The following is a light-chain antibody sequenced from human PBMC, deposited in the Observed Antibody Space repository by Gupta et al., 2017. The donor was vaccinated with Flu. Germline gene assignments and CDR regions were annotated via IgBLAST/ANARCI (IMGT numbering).Light chain of an antibody. V-gene: IGLV1-44*01. CDR2: SNN. J-gene: IGLJ3*02. Sequence: QSVLTQPPSASGTPGQRVTIPCSGSSSNIGSNTVNWYQQLPETAPKPLIYSNNQRPSGVPDRFAGSKSGTSAFLAISGLQSEDEADYYCAAWDDSLRVFGGGTKLTVL. CDR1: SSNIGSNT. CDR3: AAWDDSLRV.